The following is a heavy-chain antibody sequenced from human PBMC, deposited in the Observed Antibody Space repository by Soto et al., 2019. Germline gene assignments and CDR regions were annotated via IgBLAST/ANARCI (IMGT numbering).Heavy chain of an antibody. J-gene: IGHJ6*02. CDR1: EFSFSNYA. Sequence: GGSLRLSCAASEFSFSNYAIHWVRQAPGKGLEWVSSISDDGNNKYGDSVKGRFTMSRDNSKKTLYLQMNSLRDEDTAVYYCARDRGFYGSGSTYSNYYGMDVWGQGTTVTVS. CDR2: ISDDGNNK. CDR3: ARDRGFYGSGSTYSNYYGMDV. V-gene: IGHV3-30-3*01. D-gene: IGHD3-10*01.